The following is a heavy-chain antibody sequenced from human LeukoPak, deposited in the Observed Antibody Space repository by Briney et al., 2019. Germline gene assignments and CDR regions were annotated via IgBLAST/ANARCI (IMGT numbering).Heavy chain of an antibody. CDR1: GGSISSSSYY. Sequence: SETLSLTCTVSGGSISSSSYYWGWIRQPPGKGLEWIGEINHSGSTNYNPSLKSRVTISVDTSKNQFSLKLSSVTAADTAVYYCARGLPWIRPEFDYWGQGTLVTVSS. J-gene: IGHJ4*02. V-gene: IGHV4-39*07. CDR2: INHSGST. CDR3: ARGLPWIRPEFDY. D-gene: IGHD5-18*01.